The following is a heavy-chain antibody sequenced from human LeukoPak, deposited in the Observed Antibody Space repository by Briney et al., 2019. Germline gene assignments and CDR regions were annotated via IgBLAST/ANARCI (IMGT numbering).Heavy chain of an antibody. CDR1: GYTFTSYH. CDR2: INLSGGST. J-gene: IGHJ4*02. D-gene: IGHD2-8*01. V-gene: IGHV1-46*01. Sequence: ASVKVSCKASGYTFTSYHMHWVRQAPGQGLEWMGKINLSGGSTTYAQKFQGRVTMTRDTSTSTVYMGLSSLRSEDTAVYYCARDYVDDIPMIKDYWGQGTLVTVSS. CDR3: ARDYVDDIPMIKDY.